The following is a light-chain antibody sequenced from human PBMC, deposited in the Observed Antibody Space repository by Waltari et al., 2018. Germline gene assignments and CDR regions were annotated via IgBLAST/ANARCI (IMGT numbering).Light chain of an antibody. V-gene: IGLV1-44*01. CDR3: ATWDDRLTGVV. Sequence: QSALTQPPSVSGTPGQTVTIFCSGGNSNIGSNVVNWYQQVPGTAPKPLIYSNTYRPSGVPDRFSGSKSGTSASLAISGLQSDDEGDYYCATWDDRLTGVVFGGGTQVTVL. J-gene: IGLJ2*01. CDR2: SNT. CDR1: NSNIGSNV.